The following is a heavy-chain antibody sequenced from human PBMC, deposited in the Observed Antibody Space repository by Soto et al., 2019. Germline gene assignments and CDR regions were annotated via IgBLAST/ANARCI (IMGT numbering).Heavy chain of an antibody. Sequence: GGSLRLSCAASGFTFSSYAMSWVRQAPGKGLEWVSAISGSGGSTYYADSVKGRFTISRDNSKNTLYLQMNSLRAEDTVVYFWVTPPAAVYYDSSGSKVPWGQGTLVTVSS. CDR3: VTPPAAVYYDSSGSKVP. V-gene: IGHV3-23*01. D-gene: IGHD3-22*01. CDR2: ISGSGGST. CDR1: GFTFSSYA. J-gene: IGHJ5*02.